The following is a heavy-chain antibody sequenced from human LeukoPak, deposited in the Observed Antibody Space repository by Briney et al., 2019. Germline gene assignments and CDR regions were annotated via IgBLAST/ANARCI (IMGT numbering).Heavy chain of an antibody. CDR1: GFTFSSYT. J-gene: IGHJ4*02. D-gene: IGHD6-25*01. CDR2: ITGSGGGT. Sequence: PGGSLRLSCAVSGFTFSSYTMSWVRQTPGKGLEWVSAITGSGGGTYYADSVKGRFTISRDNSRNTLFLQMNSLRAEDTAIYYCAREQPDKDQQRLFLHFDYWGQGTLVTVSP. V-gene: IGHV3-23*01. CDR3: AREQPDKDQQRLFLHFDY.